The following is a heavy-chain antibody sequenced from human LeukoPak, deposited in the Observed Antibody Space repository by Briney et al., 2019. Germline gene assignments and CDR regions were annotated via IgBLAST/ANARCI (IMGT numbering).Heavy chain of an antibody. CDR2: IDGSRTNT. J-gene: IGHJ4*02. CDR1: GFTFSSYG. V-gene: IGHV3-23*01. CDR3: AKRPARPKPFDC. Sequence: GGSLRLSCAGSGFTFSSYGMSWIRQAPGKGLEWVSAIDGSRTNTLYADSVKGRFTISRDNSKNTAYLQMNSLRAEDTAIYYSAKRPARPKPFDCWGQGTLVTVSS. D-gene: IGHD1-14*01.